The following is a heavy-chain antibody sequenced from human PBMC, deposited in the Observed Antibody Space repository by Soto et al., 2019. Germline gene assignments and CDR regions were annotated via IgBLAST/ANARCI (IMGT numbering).Heavy chain of an antibody. D-gene: IGHD3-9*01. J-gene: IGHJ4*02. CDR3: AVRKILTGYYTWTPHFDY. Sequence: SETLSLTCTVSGGSSSSTSYYWGWIRQPPGKGLEWIGYIYYSGSTNYNPSLKSRVTISVDTSKNQFSLELSSVTAADTAVYYCAVRKILTGYYTWTPHFDYWGQGTLVTVSS. V-gene: IGHV4-61*05. CDR2: IYYSGST. CDR1: GGSSSSTSYY.